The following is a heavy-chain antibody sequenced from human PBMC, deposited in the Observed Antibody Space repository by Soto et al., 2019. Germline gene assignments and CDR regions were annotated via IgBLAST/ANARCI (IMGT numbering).Heavy chain of an antibody. J-gene: IGHJ4*02. V-gene: IGHV3-74*01. D-gene: IGHD5-18*01. CDR1: GFTFSSYW. Sequence: GGSLRLSCAASGFTFSSYWMHWVRQAPGKGLVWVSRINSDGSSTSYADSVKGRFTISRDNAKNTLYLQMNSLRVEDTAVYYCARGWIQLWPFDYWGQGTLVTVSS. CDR3: ARGWIQLWPFDY. CDR2: INSDGSST.